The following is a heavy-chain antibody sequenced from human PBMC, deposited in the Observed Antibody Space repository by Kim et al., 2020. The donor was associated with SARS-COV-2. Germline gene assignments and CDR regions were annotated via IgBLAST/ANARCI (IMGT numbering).Heavy chain of an antibody. J-gene: IGHJ3*02. CDR1: GGSFSGYY. Sequence: SETLSLTCAVYGGSFSGYYWSWIRQPPGKGLEWIGEINHSGSTNYNPSLKSRVTISVDTSKNQFSLKLSSVTAADTAVYYCARPYDSSGPPRGVNAFDIWGQGTMVTVSS. V-gene: IGHV4-34*01. D-gene: IGHD3-22*01. CDR3: ARPYDSSGPPRGVNAFDI. CDR2: INHSGST.